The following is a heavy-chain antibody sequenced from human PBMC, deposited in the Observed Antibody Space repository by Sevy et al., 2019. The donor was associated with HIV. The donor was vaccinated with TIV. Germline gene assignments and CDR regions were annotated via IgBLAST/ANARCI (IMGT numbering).Heavy chain of an antibody. D-gene: IGHD3-16*01. V-gene: IGHV4-59*13. CDR3: VTDVGSGEFGYYFDY. J-gene: IGHJ4*02. CDR1: AASISSYF. CDR2: IYYSGST. Sequence: SETLSLTCTVSAASISSYFWSWIRQPPGKGLEWIGYIYYSGSTNYNPSLQSRVTISVDTSKNQFSLKLSSVTAADTAMYYCVTDVGSGEFGYYFDYWGQGTLVTVSS.